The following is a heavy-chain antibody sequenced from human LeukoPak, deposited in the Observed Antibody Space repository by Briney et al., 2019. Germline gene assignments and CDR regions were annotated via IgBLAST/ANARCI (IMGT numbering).Heavy chain of an antibody. Sequence: ASVKVSCKASGGTFSSYAISWVRQAPGQGLEWMGGIIPIFGTANYAQKFQGRVTITTDESTSTAYIELSSLRSEDTAVYYCARVGIVGATADYWGQGTLVTVSS. J-gene: IGHJ4*02. CDR1: GGTFSSYA. V-gene: IGHV1-69*05. CDR3: ARVGIVGATADY. CDR2: IIPIFGTA. D-gene: IGHD1-26*01.